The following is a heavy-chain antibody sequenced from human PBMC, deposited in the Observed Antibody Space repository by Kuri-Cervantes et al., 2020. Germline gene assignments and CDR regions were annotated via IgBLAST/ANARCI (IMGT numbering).Heavy chain of an antibody. CDR3: ARRAYGVGFDP. D-gene: IGHD3-3*01. CDR2: INHSGST. J-gene: IGHJ5*02. Sequence: SQTLSLTCAVYGGSFSGYYWSWIRQPPGKGLEWIGEINHSGSTNYNPSLESRVSVSMDTSKNHFFLSLSSVTAADTALYYCARRAYGVGFDPWGQGIMVTVSS. V-gene: IGHV4-34*01. CDR1: GGSFSGYY.